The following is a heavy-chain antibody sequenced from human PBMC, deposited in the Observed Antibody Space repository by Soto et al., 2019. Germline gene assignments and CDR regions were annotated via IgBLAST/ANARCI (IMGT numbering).Heavy chain of an antibody. Sequence: QVQLVQSGAEVKKPGASVKVSCKASGYTFINHDINWVRQAPGQELEWMGWMNAETGNAGYAQIFQGRVTMTRDTSINSAYMELSSLTSEDTAVYFCARGSGAGGLDWFDPWGQGTLVTVSS. CDR1: GYTFINHD. J-gene: IGHJ5*02. CDR2: MNAETGNA. V-gene: IGHV1-8*01. CDR3: ARGSGAGGLDWFDP. D-gene: IGHD6-25*01.